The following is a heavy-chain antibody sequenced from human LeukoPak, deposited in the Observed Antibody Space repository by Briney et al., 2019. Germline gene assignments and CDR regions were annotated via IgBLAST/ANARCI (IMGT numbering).Heavy chain of an antibody. V-gene: IGHV4-61*01. CDR3: ARGAGYSSSNDY. CDR1: GGSVSSGSYY. Sequence: SETLSLTCTVSGGSVSSGSYYWSWIRQPPGKGLEWIGYIYYSGSTNYNPSLKGRVTISVDTSKNQFSLKLSSVTAADTAVYYCARGAGYSSSNDYWGQGTLVTVSS. CDR2: IYYSGST. D-gene: IGHD6-13*01. J-gene: IGHJ4*02.